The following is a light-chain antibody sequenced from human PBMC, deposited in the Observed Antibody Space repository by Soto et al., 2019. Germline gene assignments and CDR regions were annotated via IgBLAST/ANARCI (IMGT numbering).Light chain of an antibody. CDR1: QSVRSDF. J-gene: IGKJ1*01. V-gene: IGKV3-20*01. CDR2: GTS. Sequence: EVVLTQSPGTLVLSPGEGATLYCSASQSVRSDFLAWYQQKPGQPPRLLVYGTSSRAAGIADRFSGSGSGTVFTLTISRLEPADFGVYYCQQYDKSPRTFGQGTKLEI. CDR3: QQYDKSPRT.